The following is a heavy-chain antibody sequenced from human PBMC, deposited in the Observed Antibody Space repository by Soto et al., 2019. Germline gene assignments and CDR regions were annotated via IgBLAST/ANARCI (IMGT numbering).Heavy chain of an antibody. CDR3: ARGRYCLTGRCFPNWFDS. Sequence: ASYTLSLTCSVSGDSISNLDYFWAWIRQPPGQALEYIGYIYKSATTYYNPSFESRVAISVDTSKSQFSLNVTSVTAADTAVYFCARGRYCLTGRCFPNWFDSWGQGALVTVSS. CDR2: IYKSATT. CDR1: GDSISNLDYF. V-gene: IGHV4-30-4*01. J-gene: IGHJ5*01. D-gene: IGHD7-27*01.